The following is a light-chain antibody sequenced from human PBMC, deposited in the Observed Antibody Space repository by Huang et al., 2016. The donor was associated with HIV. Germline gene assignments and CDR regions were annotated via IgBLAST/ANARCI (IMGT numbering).Light chain of an antibody. Sequence: EVLLTQSPGTLSSSPGERVTVCCRASQSLSHSFLAWYQQRPGQAPRLLIYAAATRAAGIPDRFSGSGSGTDFTLTINRLEPSDFAVYYCHQYGTSPYTFGQGTNLDVK. J-gene: IGKJ2*01. V-gene: IGKV3-20*01. CDR2: AAA. CDR1: QSLSHSF. CDR3: HQYGTSPYT.